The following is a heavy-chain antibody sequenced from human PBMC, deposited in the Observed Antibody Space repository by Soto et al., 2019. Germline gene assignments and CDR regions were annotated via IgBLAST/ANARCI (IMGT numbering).Heavy chain of an antibody. J-gene: IGHJ4*02. D-gene: IGHD5-18*01. CDR1: GFTFSSYS. CDR2: ISSSSSTI. CDR3: ARGRSGYSYGTDY. Sequence: EVQLVESGGGLVQPGGSLRLSCAASGFTFSSYSMNWVRQAPGKGLEWVSYISSSSSTIYYADSVKGRFTISRDNAKNSLSLQMNSLRDEDTAVYYCARGRSGYSYGTDYWGQGTLVTVSS. V-gene: IGHV3-48*02.